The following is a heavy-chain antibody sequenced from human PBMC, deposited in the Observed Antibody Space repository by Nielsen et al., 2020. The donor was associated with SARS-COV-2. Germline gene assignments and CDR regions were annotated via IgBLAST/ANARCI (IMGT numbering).Heavy chain of an antibody. CDR1: GFTFSSYW. D-gene: IGHD5-12*01. V-gene: IGHV3-7*01. CDR2: IKQDGSEK. CDR3: AGEEGRYSGYFDY. Sequence: GGSLRLSCAASGFTFSSYWMSWVRQAPGKGLEWVANIKQDGSEKYYVDSVKGRFTISRDNAKNSLYLQMNSLRAEDTAVYYCAGEEGRYSGYFDYWGQGTLVTVSS. J-gene: IGHJ4*02.